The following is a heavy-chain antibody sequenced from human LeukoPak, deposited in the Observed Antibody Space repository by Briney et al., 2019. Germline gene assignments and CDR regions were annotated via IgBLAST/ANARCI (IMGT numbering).Heavy chain of an antibody. CDR2: IYTSGST. Sequence: PSETLSLTCTVSGGSISSYYWSWIRQPAGKGLEWIGRIYTSGSTHYNPSFKSRVTMSVDTSKKQFSLKLSSVTAADTAVYYCARSWFRAFDYWGQGTLVTVSS. CDR1: GGSISSYY. J-gene: IGHJ4*02. D-gene: IGHD6-13*01. V-gene: IGHV4-4*07. CDR3: ARSWFRAFDY.